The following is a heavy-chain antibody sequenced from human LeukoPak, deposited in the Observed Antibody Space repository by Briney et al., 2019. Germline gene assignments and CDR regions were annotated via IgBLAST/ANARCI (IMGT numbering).Heavy chain of an antibody. D-gene: IGHD4-17*01. CDR1: GFTFSNHG. J-gene: IGHJ3*02. CDR3: ARDPTVTNVHDVFDM. CDR2: IWYDGSNK. V-gene: IGHV3-33*01. Sequence: PGGSLRLSCAASGFTFSNHGMHWVRQAPGKGLEWVALIWYDGSNKEYAESVKGRFTISRDNSKNTLYLQMNSLRDEDTAVYYCARDPTVTNVHDVFDMWGQETMVTVSS.